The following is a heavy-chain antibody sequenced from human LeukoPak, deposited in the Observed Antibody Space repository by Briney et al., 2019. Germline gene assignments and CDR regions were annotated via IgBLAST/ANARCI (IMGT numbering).Heavy chain of an antibody. CDR3: ARDRRAAGGFFSPEY. Sequence: SEKVSCKASGGTFSSYAFSWVRQAPGQGLEWMGGIIPILATEFYAQKVQDRLTITADPSTSTAYMELSSLRSDDTAVYYCARDRRAAGGFFSPEYWGQGTQVTVSS. CDR2: IIPILATE. V-gene: IGHV1-69*01. CDR1: GGTFSSYA. D-gene: IGHD6-13*01. J-gene: IGHJ4*02.